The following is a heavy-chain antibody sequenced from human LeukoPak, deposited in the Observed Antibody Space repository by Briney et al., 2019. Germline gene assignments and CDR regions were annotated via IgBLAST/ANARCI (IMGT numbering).Heavy chain of an antibody. CDR2: IRYDGSNK. CDR3: ARDFDDVNGNYYYIPDY. V-gene: IGHV3-30*02. D-gene: IGHD3-10*01. CDR1: GFQFSRNG. Sequence: GGSLRLSCAASGFQFSRNGMHWVRQAPGKGLEWVAFIRYDGSNKFYVDSVRGRFTISRDNSKNTPNLQMNSLRIEDTAVYYCARDFDDVNGNYYYIPDYWGQGMLVTVSS. J-gene: IGHJ4*02.